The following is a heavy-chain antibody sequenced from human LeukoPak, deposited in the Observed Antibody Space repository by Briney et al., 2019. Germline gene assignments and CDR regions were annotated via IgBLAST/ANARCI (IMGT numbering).Heavy chain of an antibody. V-gene: IGHV4-39*07. CDR1: GGSISSSSYY. J-gene: IGHJ4*02. D-gene: IGHD3-10*01. CDR2: IYYSGST. CDR3: ARWGRARGVILDY. Sequence: PSETLSLTCTVSGGSISSSSYYWGWIRQPPGKGLEWIGSIYYSGSTYYNPSLKSRVTISVDTSKNQFSLKLSSVTAADTAVYYCARWGRARGVILDYWGQGTLVTVSS.